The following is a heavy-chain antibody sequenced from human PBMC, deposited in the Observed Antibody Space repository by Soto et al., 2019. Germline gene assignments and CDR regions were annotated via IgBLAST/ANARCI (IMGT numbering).Heavy chain of an antibody. V-gene: IGHV3-30*18. CDR3: AKDGSAGTTSVHYYGMDV. J-gene: IGHJ6*02. D-gene: IGHD1-7*01. Sequence: QVQLVESGGGVVQPGRSLRLSCAASGFTFSSYGMHWVRQAPGKGLEWVAVISYDESNKYYADSVKGRFTISRDNSKNTLYLQMNSLRAEDTAVYYCAKDGSAGTTSVHYYGMDVWGQGTTVTVSS. CDR1: GFTFSSYG. CDR2: ISYDESNK.